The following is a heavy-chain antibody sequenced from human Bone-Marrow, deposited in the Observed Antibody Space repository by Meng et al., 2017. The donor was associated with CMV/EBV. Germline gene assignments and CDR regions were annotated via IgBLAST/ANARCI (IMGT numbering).Heavy chain of an antibody. V-gene: IGHV1-46*01. D-gene: IGHD2-15*01. J-gene: IGHJ4*02. CDR1: GYTFTSDY. Sequence: QGQWVQAGAEVKKPGASVKVSCNASGYTFTSDYMHWVRQAPGQGLEWMGIINPSGGSTSYAQKFQGRVTMTRDTSTNTVYMELSSLRSEDTAVYYCARGYCSGGSCQSPRYWGQGTLVTVSS. CDR2: INPSGGST. CDR3: ARGYCSGGSCQSPRY.